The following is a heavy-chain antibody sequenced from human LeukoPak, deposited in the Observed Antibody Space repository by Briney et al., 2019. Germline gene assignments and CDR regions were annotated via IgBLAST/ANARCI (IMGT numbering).Heavy chain of an antibody. J-gene: IGHJ4*02. CDR3: AGEYGGVVVTAYSDY. D-gene: IGHD2-21*02. V-gene: IGHV1-18*01. CDR1: GYTFTSYG. Sequence: GASVKVSCKASGYTFTSYGISWVRQAPGQGPEWMGWISAYNGNTNYAQKLQGRVTMTTDTSTSTAYMELRSLRSDDTAVYYCAGEYGGVVVTAYSDYWGQGTLVTVSS. CDR2: ISAYNGNT.